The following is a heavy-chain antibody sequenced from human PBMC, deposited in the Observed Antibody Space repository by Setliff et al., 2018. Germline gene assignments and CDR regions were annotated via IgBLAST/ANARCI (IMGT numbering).Heavy chain of an antibody. Sequence: SETLSLTCTVSGGSISSSSYYWGWIRQHPGKGLEWIGEINDSGGTKFNPSLKSRGTMSVDTSKRQISLKLSSVTAADTAVYYCARGRFDGWSFEYYGMDVWGRGTTVTVSS. CDR3: ARGRFDGWSFEYYGMDV. D-gene: IGHD3-10*01. V-gene: IGHV4-39*07. J-gene: IGHJ6*02. CDR2: INDSGGT. CDR1: GGSISSSSYY.